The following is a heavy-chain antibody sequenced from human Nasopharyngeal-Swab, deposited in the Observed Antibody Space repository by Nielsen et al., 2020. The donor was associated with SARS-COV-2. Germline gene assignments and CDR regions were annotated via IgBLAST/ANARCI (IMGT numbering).Heavy chain of an antibody. Sequence: GGSLRLSCAASGFTVSSNYMSWVRQAPGKGPEWVSVIYSGGSTYYADSVKGRFTISRDNSKNTLYLQMNSLRAEDTAVYYCARGGAYCGGDCYFRAFDIWGQGTMVTVSS. D-gene: IGHD2-21*02. CDR1: GFTVSSNY. CDR2: IYSGGST. CDR3: ARGGAYCGGDCYFRAFDI. V-gene: IGHV3-66*01. J-gene: IGHJ3*02.